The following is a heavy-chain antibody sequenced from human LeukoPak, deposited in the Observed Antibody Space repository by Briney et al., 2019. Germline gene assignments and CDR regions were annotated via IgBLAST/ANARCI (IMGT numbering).Heavy chain of an antibody. CDR2: IYYSGST. CDR1: GGSISNYY. CDR3: ARTNYYDSSGYYYRWFDP. V-gene: IGHV4-59*08. Sequence: SETLSLTCTVSGGSISNYYWGWIRQSPGEGLEWIGYIYYSGSTNYNPSLMSRVTISVDTPRNQFSLKLSSVTAADTAVYYCARTNYYDSSGYYYRWFDPWGQGTLVTVSS. J-gene: IGHJ5*02. D-gene: IGHD3-22*01.